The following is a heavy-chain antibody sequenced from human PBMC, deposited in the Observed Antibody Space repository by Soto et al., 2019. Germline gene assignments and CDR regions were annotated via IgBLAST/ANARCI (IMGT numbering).Heavy chain of an antibody. CDR1: GFTVSSNY. D-gene: IGHD3-3*01. Sequence: GGSLRLSCAASGFTVSSNYMSWVRQAPGKGLEWVSVIYSGGSTYYADSVKGRFTISRDNSKNTLYLQMNSLRAEDTAVYYCARDLVHFGVTSDYWGQGTLVTVSS. J-gene: IGHJ4*02. V-gene: IGHV3-66*01. CDR3: ARDLVHFGVTSDY. CDR2: IYSGGST.